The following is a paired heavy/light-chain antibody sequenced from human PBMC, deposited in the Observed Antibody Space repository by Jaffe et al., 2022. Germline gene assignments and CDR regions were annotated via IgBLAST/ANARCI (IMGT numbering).Light chain of an antibody. CDR3: SSYTSSTTVV. CDR2: DVS. V-gene: IGLV2-14*03. CDR1: SSDVGGYNY. J-gene: IGLJ2*01. Sequence: QSALTQPASVSGSPGQSITISCTRTSSDVGGYNYVSWYQQHPGKAPKLMLYDVSNRPSGVSNRFSGSKSGNTASLTISGLQAEDEADYYCSSYTSSTTVVFGGGTKLTVL.
Heavy chain of an antibody. Sequence: EVQLVESGGGLVQPGRSLRLSCAASGFTFDDYAMHWVRQAPGKGLEWVSGISWNSGSIGYADSVKGRFTISRDNAKNSLYLQMNSLRAEDTALYYCAKDSSYDYIWGSYPRSYFDYWGQGTLVTVSS. CDR3: AKDSSYDYIWGSYPRSYFDY. CDR2: ISWNSGSI. J-gene: IGHJ4*02. D-gene: IGHD3-16*02. V-gene: IGHV3-9*01. CDR1: GFTFDDYA.